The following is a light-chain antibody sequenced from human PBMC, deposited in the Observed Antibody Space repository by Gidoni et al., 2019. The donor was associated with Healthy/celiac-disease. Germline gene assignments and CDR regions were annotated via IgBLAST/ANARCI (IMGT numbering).Light chain of an antibody. J-gene: IGLJ2*01. CDR1: SSDDGGYNY. Sequence: QSALPQPASVSGSPCQSITISCTGTSSDDGGYNYVSWYQQHPGKAPKLMIYDVSNRPSGVSNRFSGSKSGNTASLTISGLQAEDEADYYCSSYTSSSSVVFGGGTKLTVL. V-gene: IGLV2-14*01. CDR2: DVS. CDR3: SSYTSSSSVV.